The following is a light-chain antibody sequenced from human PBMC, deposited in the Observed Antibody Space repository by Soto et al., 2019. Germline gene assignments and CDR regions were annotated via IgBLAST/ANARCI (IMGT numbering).Light chain of an antibody. CDR1: QSVSSNY. CDR3: QQYGSSPPYT. CDR2: GAS. J-gene: IGKJ2*01. Sequence: EIVLTQSPGTISLSPGEGATLSCRASQSVSSNYLAWYQQKPGQAPRLLIFGASSRASDIPDRFSGSGSGTDFTLTISRLEPEDFALYYCQQYGSSPPYTFGQGTKLEIK. V-gene: IGKV3-20*01.